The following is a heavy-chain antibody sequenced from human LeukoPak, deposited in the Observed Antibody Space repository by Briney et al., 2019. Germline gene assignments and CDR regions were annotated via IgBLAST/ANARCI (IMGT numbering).Heavy chain of an antibody. J-gene: IGHJ5*02. CDR2: INNEGGDI. CDR3: ARVRAYCSGGSCVTNWFDP. CDR1: GFTFDKSW. D-gene: IGHD2-15*01. V-gene: IGHV3-7*01. Sequence: GGSLSLSGPAPGFTFDKSWMGWFRKAPGKGWEWVAKINNEGGDIQYVDSVKGRFTISRDNAKDSVYLQMNSLRAEDTAVYHCARVRAYCSGGSCVTNWFDPWGQGTLVTVSS.